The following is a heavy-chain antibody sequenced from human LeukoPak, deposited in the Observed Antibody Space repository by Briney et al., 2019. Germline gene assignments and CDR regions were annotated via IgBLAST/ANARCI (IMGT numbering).Heavy chain of an antibody. CDR1: GGSISSGDYY. V-gene: IGHV4-30-4*08. J-gene: IGHJ4*02. CDR3: ARSWEYYDSSGYQGDSGFDY. Sequence: PSQTLSLTCTVSGGSISSGDYYWSWIRQPQGKGLEWIVYIYYSGSTYYNPSLKSRVTISVDTSKNQFSLKLSSVTAADTAVYHCARSWEYYDSSGYQGDSGFDYWGQGTLVTVSS. D-gene: IGHD3-22*01. CDR2: IYYSGST.